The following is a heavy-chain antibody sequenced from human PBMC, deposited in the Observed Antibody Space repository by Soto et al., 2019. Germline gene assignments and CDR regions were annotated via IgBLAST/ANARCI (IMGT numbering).Heavy chain of an antibody. J-gene: IGHJ3*02. CDR1: GYSFTSYW. CDR3: ARIVQGSDAFDI. Sequence: GESLKISCKGSGYSFTSYWISWVRQMPGKGLEWMGRIDPSGSYTNYSPSFQGHVTISADKSISTAYLQWSSLKASDTAMYYCARIVQGSDAFDIWGQGTMVTVSS. V-gene: IGHV5-10-1*01. CDR2: IDPSGSYT. D-gene: IGHD2-8*01.